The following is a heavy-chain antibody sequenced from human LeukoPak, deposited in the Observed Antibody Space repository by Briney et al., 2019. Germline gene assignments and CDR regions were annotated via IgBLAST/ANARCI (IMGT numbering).Heavy chain of an antibody. CDR3: ARELYYYGSGSSDY. Sequence: SGGSLRLSCAASGFTFSSYAMHWVRQAPGKGLEWVAVISYDGSNKYYADSVKGRFTISRDNSKNTLYLQMNSLRAEDTAVYYCARELYYYGSGSSDYWGQGTLVTVSS. J-gene: IGHJ4*02. V-gene: IGHV3-30-3*01. CDR2: ISYDGSNK. CDR1: GFTFSSYA. D-gene: IGHD3-10*01.